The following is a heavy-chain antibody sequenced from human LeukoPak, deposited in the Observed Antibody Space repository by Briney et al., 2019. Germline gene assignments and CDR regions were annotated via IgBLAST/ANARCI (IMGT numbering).Heavy chain of an antibody. V-gene: IGHV3-53*01. CDR3: ARDRRGYCSAGICYHYFDY. CDR1: GFTFSSYA. Sequence: GGSLRLSCAASGFTFSSYAMSWVRQAPGKGLEWVSVIYSGGNTYYADSVKGRFTISRDNSKNTLYLQMNSLRAEDTAVYYCARDRRGYCSAGICYHYFDYWGQGTLVIVSS. J-gene: IGHJ4*02. CDR2: IYSGGNT. D-gene: IGHD2-15*01.